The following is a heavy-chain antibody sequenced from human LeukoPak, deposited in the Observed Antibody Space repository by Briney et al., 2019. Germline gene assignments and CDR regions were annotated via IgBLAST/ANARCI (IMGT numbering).Heavy chain of an antibody. CDR2: INHSGST. J-gene: IGHJ4*02. CDR1: GGSFSGYY. D-gene: IGHD6-19*01. CDR3: AGSGRYTFDY. Sequence: SETLSLTCAVYGGSFSGYYWSWIRQPPGKGLEWIGEINHSGSTNYIPSLKSRVTISVDTSKNQFSLKLSSVTAADTAVYYCAGSGRYTFDYWGQGTLVTVSS. V-gene: IGHV4-34*01.